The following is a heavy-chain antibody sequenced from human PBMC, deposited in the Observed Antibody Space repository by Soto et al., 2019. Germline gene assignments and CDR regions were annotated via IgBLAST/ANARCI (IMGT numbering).Heavy chain of an antibody. CDR3: AGRPGVSFEDYVWGSYRYDFDY. Sequence: ASVKVSCKASGYTFTSYAMHWVRQAPGQRLEWMGWINAGNGNTKYSQKFQGRVTITRDTSASTAYMELSSLRSEDTAVYYCAGRPGVSFEDYVWGSYRYDFDYWGQGTLVTVSS. CDR1: GYTFTSYA. J-gene: IGHJ4*02. CDR2: INAGNGNT. V-gene: IGHV1-3*01. D-gene: IGHD3-16*02.